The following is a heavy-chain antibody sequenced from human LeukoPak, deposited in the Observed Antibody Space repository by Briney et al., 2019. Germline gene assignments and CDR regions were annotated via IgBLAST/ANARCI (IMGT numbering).Heavy chain of an antibody. J-gene: IGHJ4*02. D-gene: IGHD3-22*01. CDR1: GFIFSSYS. V-gene: IGHV3-23*01. CDR2: ITGSGGNT. CDR3: ARSADSSGYFREIPLYYFDY. Sequence: GGSLRLSCAASGFIFSSYSMSWVRQAPGKGLEWVSVITGSGGNTYYADSVKGRFTISRDNAKNSLYLQINSLRAEDTAVYYCARSADSSGYFREIPLYYFDYWGQGTLVTVSS.